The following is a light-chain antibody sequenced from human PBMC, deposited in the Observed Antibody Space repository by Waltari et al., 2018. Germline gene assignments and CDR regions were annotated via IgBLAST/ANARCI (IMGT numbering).Light chain of an antibody. CDR3: QKYVSLPAT. Sequence: EIVLTQSPGTLSLSPGERATLSCRASQIVSRSLAWYQQKPGQAPRLLIYDASSRATGIPDRFSGGGSGTDFSLTISRLEPEDFAVYYCQKYVSLPATFGQGTKVEIK. J-gene: IGKJ1*01. CDR2: DAS. CDR1: QIVSRS. V-gene: IGKV3-20*01.